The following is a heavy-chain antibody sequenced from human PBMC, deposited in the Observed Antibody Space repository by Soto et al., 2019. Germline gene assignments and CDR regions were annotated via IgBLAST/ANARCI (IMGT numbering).Heavy chain of an antibody. CDR2: IYATGTT. CDR1: GASISGFY. Sequence: SETLSLTCTVSGASISGFYWSWIRKSAGKGLEWIGRIYATGTTDYNPSLKSRVMMPVDTSKKQFSLKLRSVTAADTAVYYCVRDGTKTLRDWFDPWGQGISVTVSS. CDR3: VRDGTKTLRDWFDP. D-gene: IGHD1-1*01. V-gene: IGHV4-4*07. J-gene: IGHJ5*02.